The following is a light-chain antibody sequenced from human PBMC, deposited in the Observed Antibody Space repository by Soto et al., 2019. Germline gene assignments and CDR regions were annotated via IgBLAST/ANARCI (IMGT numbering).Light chain of an antibody. Sequence: QSVLTQPPSASGSPGQSVTITCSGTSSDVGEENYVSWYQQHPGKVPKLILYEVSKRPSGVPDRFSGSRSGNTASLTVSGLQAEDEADYYCSSYTTANTYVFGTGTKVTVL. J-gene: IGLJ1*01. CDR2: EVS. CDR1: SSDVGEENY. CDR3: SSYTTANTYV. V-gene: IGLV2-8*01.